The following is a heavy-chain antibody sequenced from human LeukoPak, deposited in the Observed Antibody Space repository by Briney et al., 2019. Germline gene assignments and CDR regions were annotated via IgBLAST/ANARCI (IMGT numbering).Heavy chain of an antibody. D-gene: IGHD1-26*01. Sequence: GGSLRLSCAASGFTFDDYAMHWVRQASGKGLEWVSGISWNSGSIGYADSVKGRFTISRDNAKNSLYLQMNSLRAEDMALYYCAKDKGFGVGATGAFDIWGQGTMVTVSS. V-gene: IGHV3-9*03. CDR3: AKDKGFGVGATGAFDI. J-gene: IGHJ3*02. CDR1: GFTFDDYA. CDR2: ISWNSGSI.